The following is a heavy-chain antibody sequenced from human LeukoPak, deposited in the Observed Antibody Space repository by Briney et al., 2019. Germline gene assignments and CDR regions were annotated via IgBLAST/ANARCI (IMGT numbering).Heavy chain of an antibody. D-gene: IGHD5-18*01. V-gene: IGHV1-69*13. Sequence: GASVKVSCKASGYTFTSYGISWVRQAPGQGLEWMGGIIPIFGTANYAQKFQGRVTITADESTSTAYMELSSLRSEDTAVYYCASEEGYSYGSYYFDYWGQGTLVTVSS. J-gene: IGHJ4*02. CDR2: IIPIFGTA. CDR3: ASEEGYSYGSYYFDY. CDR1: GYTFTSYG.